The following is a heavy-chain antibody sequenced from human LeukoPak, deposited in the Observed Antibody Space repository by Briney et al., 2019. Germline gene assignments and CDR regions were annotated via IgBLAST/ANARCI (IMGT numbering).Heavy chain of an antibody. Sequence: PGGSLRLSCAASGFTFSNYDMNWVRQAPGKGLEWVSYISRRGSTIYYADSVKGRFTISRDNSKNSLYPQMNSLRAEDTAVYYCASTSVVVVPAALDYWGQGTLVTVSS. CDR2: ISRRGSTI. J-gene: IGHJ4*02. CDR3: ASTSVVVVPAALDY. V-gene: IGHV3-48*03. D-gene: IGHD2-2*01. CDR1: GFTFSNYD.